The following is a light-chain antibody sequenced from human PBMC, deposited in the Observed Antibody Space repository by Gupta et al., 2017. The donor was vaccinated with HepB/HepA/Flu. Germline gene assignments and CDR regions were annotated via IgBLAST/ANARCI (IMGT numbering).Light chain of an antibody. Sequence: IVLTQSPATLSLSPGERATLSCWASQSVGTSLAWYQQKPGQAPRLLIYDASHSANGIPARFSGRGSGTDFTLTSSTRETEDSAVYYVQQRNNWSTFGGGTKVEIK. CDR2: DAS. V-gene: IGKV3-11*01. J-gene: IGKJ4*01. CDR1: QSVGTS. CDR3: QQRNNWST.